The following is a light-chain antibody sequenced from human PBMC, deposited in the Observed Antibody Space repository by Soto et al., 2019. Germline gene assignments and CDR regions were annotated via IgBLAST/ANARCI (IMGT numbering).Light chain of an antibody. J-gene: IGKJ1*01. CDR1: QSVGSSY. Sequence: EIVLTQSPGTLSLSPGERATLSCRASQSVGSSYLAWYQQKAGQAPRLLMYGTSNRATGIPDRFSGSGSGTDFSLTISRLEPGDFAVYYCQQYGSAPRTFGQGTKVEIK. CDR2: GTS. CDR3: QQYGSAPRT. V-gene: IGKV3-20*01.